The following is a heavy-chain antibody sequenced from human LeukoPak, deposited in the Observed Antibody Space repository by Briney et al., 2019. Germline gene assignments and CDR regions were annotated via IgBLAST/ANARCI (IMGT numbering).Heavy chain of an antibody. V-gene: IGHV3-30*02. CDR2: IRYDGSNK. CDR1: GFTFSSYG. D-gene: IGHD3-10*01. CDR3: AKDWAMVRGVTDY. J-gene: IGHJ4*02. Sequence: GGSLRLSCAASGFTFSSYGMHRVRQAPGKGLEWVAFIRYDGSNKYYADSVKGRFTISRDNSKNTLYLQMNSLRAEDTAVYYCAKDWAMVRGVTDYWGQGTLVTVSS.